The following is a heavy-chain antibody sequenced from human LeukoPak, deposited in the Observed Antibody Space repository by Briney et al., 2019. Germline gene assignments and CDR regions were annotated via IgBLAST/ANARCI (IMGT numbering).Heavy chain of an antibody. CDR3: ALYSSSWYLYTD. CDR2: IYYSGST. V-gene: IGHV4-59*11. J-gene: IGHJ4*02. D-gene: IGHD6-13*01. CDR1: GGSISSHY. Sequence: SETLSLTCTVSGGSISSHYWSRIRQPPGKGLEWIGYIYYSGSTNYNPSLKSRVTISVDTSKNQFSLKLSSVTAADTAVYYCALYSSSWYLYTDWGQGTLVTVSS.